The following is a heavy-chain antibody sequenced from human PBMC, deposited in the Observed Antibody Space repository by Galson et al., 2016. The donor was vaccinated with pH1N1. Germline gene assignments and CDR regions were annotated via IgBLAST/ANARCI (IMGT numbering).Heavy chain of an antibody. Sequence: SETLSLTCTVSGDSIGRKSYQSGWIRQPPGKRLEWISLIDHVGNTYSNPSFKSRVTISVDTSKNQFSLKLSSVTAADTAVYYCARDREYNYGYYDHAFDIWGQGTMVTVSS. D-gene: IGHD5-18*01. CDR3: ARDREYNYGYYDHAFDI. V-gene: IGHV4-39*07. CDR2: IDHVGNT. CDR1: GDSIGRKSYQ. J-gene: IGHJ3*02.